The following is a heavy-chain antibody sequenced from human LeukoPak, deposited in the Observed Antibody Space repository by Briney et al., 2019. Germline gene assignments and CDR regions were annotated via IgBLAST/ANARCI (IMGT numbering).Heavy chain of an antibody. CDR3: ARSDYDFWSGYSIIGDAFDI. CDR1: GGTFSSYA. Sequence: ASVKVSCKASGGTFSSYAISWVRQAPGQGLEWMGGIIPIFGTANYAQKFQGRVTITTDESTSTAYMELSSLRPEDTAVYYCARSDYDFWSGYSIIGDAFDIWGQGTMVTVSS. D-gene: IGHD3-3*01. V-gene: IGHV1-69*05. J-gene: IGHJ3*02. CDR2: IIPIFGTA.